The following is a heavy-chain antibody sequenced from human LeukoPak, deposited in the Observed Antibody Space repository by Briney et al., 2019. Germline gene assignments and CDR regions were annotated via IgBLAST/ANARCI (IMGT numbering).Heavy chain of an antibody. CDR3: ARGPFYCSSTSCFPYFDY. CDR2: INPNSGGT. V-gene: IGHV1-2*02. D-gene: IGHD2-2*01. CDR1: GYTFTGYY. J-gene: IGHJ4*02. Sequence: GASVKVSCKASGYTFTGYYMHWVRQAPGQGLEWMGWINPNSGGTNYAQKFQGRVTMTRDTSISTAYMELSRLRSDDTAVYYCARGPFYCSSTSCFPYFDYWGQGTLVTVSS.